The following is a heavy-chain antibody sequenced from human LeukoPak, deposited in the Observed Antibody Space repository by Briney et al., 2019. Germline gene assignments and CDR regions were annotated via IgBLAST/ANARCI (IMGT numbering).Heavy chain of an antibody. D-gene: IGHD3-10*01. Sequence: KSSETLSLTCTVSGGSISSGGYDWSWIRQHPGRGLEWVGYISYSGSTSYNPSLKSRLTILVDTSKNHFSLKLSSVTAADTAVYYRARVVGFGEFDNWGQGTLVTVSS. J-gene: IGHJ4*02. CDR2: ISYSGST. V-gene: IGHV4-31*03. CDR3: ARVVGFGEFDN. CDR1: GGSISSGGYD.